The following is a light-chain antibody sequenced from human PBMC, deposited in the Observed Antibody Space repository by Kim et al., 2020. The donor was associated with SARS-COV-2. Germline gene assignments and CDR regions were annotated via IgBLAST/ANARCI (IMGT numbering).Light chain of an antibody. CDR2: DAS. Sequence: ASIGDRVTITCRTSQSISTWLAWYQQKPGKAPKLLIYDASSLESGVPSRFSGSGSGTEFTLTINSLQPDDFATYYCQQYNSFSWTFGQGTKVDIK. CDR1: QSISTW. V-gene: IGKV1-5*01. J-gene: IGKJ1*01. CDR3: QQYNSFSWT.